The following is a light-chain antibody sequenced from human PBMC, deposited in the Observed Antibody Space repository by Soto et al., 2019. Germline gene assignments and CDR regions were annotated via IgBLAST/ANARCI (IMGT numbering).Light chain of an antibody. CDR1: QTISSW. V-gene: IGKV1-5*03. CDR2: KAS. Sequence: DIQMTQSPSTVSASVGDRVTITCRASQTISSWLAWYQQKPGKAPKVLIYKASTLESGVPSRFSGSGSGTEFTLTISSXQPDDFATYYCQHYNSYSWTFGQGTKVDIK. J-gene: IGKJ1*01. CDR3: QHYNSYSWT.